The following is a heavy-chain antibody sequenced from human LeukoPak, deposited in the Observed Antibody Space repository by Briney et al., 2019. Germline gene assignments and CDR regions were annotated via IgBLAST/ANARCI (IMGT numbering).Heavy chain of an antibody. D-gene: IGHD3-3*01. J-gene: IGHJ3*02. V-gene: IGHV3-53*01. CDR1: GLSVSSNF. CDR3: AREGITQDAFDI. CDR2: IYGGGST. Sequence: GGSLRLSCAATGLSVSSNFMSWVRQAPGKGLEWVSVIYGGGSTYYADSVKGRFTISRDTPKNTLYLQMNSLRVEDTAVYYCAREGITQDAFDIWGQGTMVTVSS.